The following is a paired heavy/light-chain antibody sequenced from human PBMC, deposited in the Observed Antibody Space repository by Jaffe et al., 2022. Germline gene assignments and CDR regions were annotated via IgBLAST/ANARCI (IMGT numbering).Light chain of an antibody. CDR2: RNN. CDR3: AAWDDSLSGPWV. J-gene: IGLJ3*02. Sequence: QSVLTQPPSASGTPGQRVTISCSGSSSNIGSNYVYWYQQLPGTAPKLLIYRNNQRPSGVPDRFSGSKSGTSASLAISGLRSEDEADYYCAAWDDSLSGPWVFGGGTKLTVL. CDR1: SSNIGSNY. V-gene: IGLV1-47*01.
Heavy chain of an antibody. CDR1: GFTFSSYG. V-gene: IGHV3-30*02. CDR2: IRYDGSNK. J-gene: IGHJ6*03. CDR3: AKVSLYYDILTGYYKAGVEDYYYYMDV. Sequence: QVQLVESGGGVVQPGGSLRLSCAASGFTFSSYGMHWVRQAPGKGLEWVAFIRYDGSNKYYADSVKGRFTISRDNSKNTLYLQMNSLRAEDTAVYYCAKVSLYYDILTGYYKAGVEDYYYYMDVWGKGTTVTVSS. D-gene: IGHD3-9*01.